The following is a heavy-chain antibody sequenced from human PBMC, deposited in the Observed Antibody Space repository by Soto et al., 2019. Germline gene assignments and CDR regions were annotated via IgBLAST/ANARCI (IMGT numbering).Heavy chain of an antibody. V-gene: IGHV3-23*01. CDR1: GFTFSSYA. D-gene: IGHD6-19*01. J-gene: IGHJ4*02. Sequence: EVQLLESGGGLVQPGGSLRLSCAASGFTFSSYAMSWVRQAPGKGLEWVSAISGSGGSTYYADSVKGRFTISRDNSKNTLYLQMNSLRAEDTTVYYCAKAQKPHSSCWYVQGFDYWGQGTLVTVSS. CDR3: AKAQKPHSSCWYVQGFDY. CDR2: ISGSGGST.